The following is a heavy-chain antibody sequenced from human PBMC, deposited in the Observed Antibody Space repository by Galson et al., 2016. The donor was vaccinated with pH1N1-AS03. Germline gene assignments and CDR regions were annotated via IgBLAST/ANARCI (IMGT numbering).Heavy chain of an antibody. D-gene: IGHD6-6*01. J-gene: IGHJ5*02. Sequence: CAISGDSVSSNSAAWNWIRQSPSRGLGWLGRTYYRSKWYNDYAVSVKSRITINPDTSKNQFSLQLNSVTPEDTAVYYCARGHYSSSFYWFDPWGQGTLVTVSS. V-gene: IGHV6-1*01. CDR3: ARGHYSSSFYWFDP. CDR1: GDSVSSNSAA. CDR2: TYYRSKWYN.